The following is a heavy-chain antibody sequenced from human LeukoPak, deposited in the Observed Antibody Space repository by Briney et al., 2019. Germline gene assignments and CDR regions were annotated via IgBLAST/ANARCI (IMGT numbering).Heavy chain of an antibody. Sequence: ASVKVSCKASGYTFTGYYMHWVRQAPGQGLEWMGWISAYNGNTNYAQKLQGRVTMTTDTSTSTAYMELRSLRSDDTAVYYCARVWLGGVDYWGQGTLVTVSS. CDR3: ARVWLGGVDY. CDR2: ISAYNGNT. V-gene: IGHV1-18*04. CDR1: GYTFTGYY. J-gene: IGHJ4*02. D-gene: IGHD3-10*01.